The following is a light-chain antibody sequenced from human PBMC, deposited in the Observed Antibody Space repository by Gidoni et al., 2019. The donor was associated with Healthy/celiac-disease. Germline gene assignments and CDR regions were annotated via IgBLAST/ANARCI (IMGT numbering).Light chain of an antibody. V-gene: IGLV2-8*01. CDR2: EVS. Sequence: QSALTQPPSPSGSPGRSLTISCTGTSSDVGGYNYVSWYQQHPGKAPKLMIYEVSKRPSGVPDRFSGSKSGNTASLTVSGLQAEDEADYYCSSYAGSNIFVVFGGGTKLTVL. CDR1: SSDVGGYNY. CDR3: SSYAGSNIFVV. J-gene: IGLJ2*01.